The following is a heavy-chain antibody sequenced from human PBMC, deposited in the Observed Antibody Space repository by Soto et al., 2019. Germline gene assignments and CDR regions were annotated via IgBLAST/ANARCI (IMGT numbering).Heavy chain of an antibody. D-gene: IGHD4-17*01. Sequence: GGSLRLSCAASGFTFSSYWMSWVRQAPGKGLEWVANIKQDGSEKYYVDSVKGRFTISRDNAKNSLYLQMNSLRAEDTAVYYCARDPTVTTSNYWYFDLWDRGTLVTVSS. J-gene: IGHJ2*01. CDR1: GFTFSSYW. CDR3: ARDPTVTTSNYWYFDL. V-gene: IGHV3-7*03. CDR2: IKQDGSEK.